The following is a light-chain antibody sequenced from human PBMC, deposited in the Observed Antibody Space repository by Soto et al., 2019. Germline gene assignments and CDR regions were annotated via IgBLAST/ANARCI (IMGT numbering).Light chain of an antibody. Sequence: EIVLTQSPATLSLSPGEKATISCRASQSVSSYLAWYQQQPGQAPRLLIYDASNMATGIPARFRGSGSGTDFNLTISSLEPEDFAFYYCQQRSNWPRTFGQGTKVEIK. CDR2: DAS. CDR1: QSVSSY. CDR3: QQRSNWPRT. V-gene: IGKV3-11*01. J-gene: IGKJ1*01.